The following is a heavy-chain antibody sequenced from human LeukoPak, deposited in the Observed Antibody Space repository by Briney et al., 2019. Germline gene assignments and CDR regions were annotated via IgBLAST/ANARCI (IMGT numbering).Heavy chain of an antibody. CDR1: GYTFTGYY. CDR2: INPNSGGT. J-gene: IGHJ4*02. Sequence: GASVKVSCKASGYTFTGYYMHWVRQAPGQGLEWMGWINPNSGGTNYAQKFQGRVTMTRDTSISTAYMELGRLRSDDTAVYYCARDPGYCTNGVCYTDRYYFDYWGQGTLVTVSS. CDR3: ARDPGYCTNGVCYTDRYYFDY. V-gene: IGHV1-2*02. D-gene: IGHD2-8*01.